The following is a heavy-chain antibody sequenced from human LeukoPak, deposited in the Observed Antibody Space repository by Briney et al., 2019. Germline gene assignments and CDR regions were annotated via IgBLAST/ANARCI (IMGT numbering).Heavy chain of an antibody. CDR2: MKTDGSEK. CDR3: ATYSSLNAREFQY. Sequence: GGSLRLSCEGSGFTFSNYWMSWVRQAPGKGLEWVANMKTDGSEKYYVDSVKGRFTISRDNAKNSLYLQMNSLRAEDTAAYYCATYSSLNAREFQYWGQGTLVTVSS. V-gene: IGHV3-7*01. J-gene: IGHJ1*01. D-gene: IGHD3-22*01. CDR1: GFTFSNYW.